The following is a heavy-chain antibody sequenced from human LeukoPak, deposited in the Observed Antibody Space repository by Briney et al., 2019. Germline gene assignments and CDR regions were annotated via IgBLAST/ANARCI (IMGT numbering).Heavy chain of an antibody. CDR2: ISSSSSYI. Sequence: GGSLRLSCAASGFTFSSYSMNWVRQAPGKGLEWVSSISSSSSYIYYADSVKGRFTISRDNAKNSLYLQMNSLRVEDTAVYYCAKPGDYGSGDFDYWGQGTLVTVSS. J-gene: IGHJ4*02. V-gene: IGHV3-21*01. D-gene: IGHD3-10*01. CDR1: GFTFSSYS. CDR3: AKPGDYGSGDFDY.